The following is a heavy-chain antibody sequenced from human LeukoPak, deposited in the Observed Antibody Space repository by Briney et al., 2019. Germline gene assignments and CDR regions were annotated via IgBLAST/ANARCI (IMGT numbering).Heavy chain of an antibody. CDR2: IIPILGIA. CDR3: ARELRFLEWLSENYYGMDV. J-gene: IGHJ6*02. D-gene: IGHD3-3*01. Sequence: ASVKVSCKASGYTFTSYGISWVRQAPGQGLEWMGRIIPILGIANYAQKFQGRVTITADKSTSTAYMELSSLRSEDTAVYYCARELRFLEWLSENYYGMDVWGQGTTVTVSS. CDR1: GYTFTSYG. V-gene: IGHV1-69*04.